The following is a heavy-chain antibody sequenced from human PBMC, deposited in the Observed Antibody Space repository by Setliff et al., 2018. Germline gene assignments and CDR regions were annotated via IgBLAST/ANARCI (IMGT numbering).Heavy chain of an antibody. V-gene: IGHV3-7*01. D-gene: IGHD3-10*01. CDR2: INPDGSEK. CDR3: FGAGTCSY. Sequence: RLSCTASGFTFSNCWVSWVRQAPGKGLEWLASINPDGSEKYYVDSVKGRFTISRDNAKNSLSLQMNSLRTEDTAVYYCFGAGTCSYWGQGTLVTVSS. CDR1: GFTFSNCW. J-gene: IGHJ4*02.